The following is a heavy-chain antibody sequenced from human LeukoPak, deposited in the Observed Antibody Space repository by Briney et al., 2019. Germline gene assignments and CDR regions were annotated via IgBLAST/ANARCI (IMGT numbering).Heavy chain of an antibody. Sequence: GGSLRLSCAASGFTFSSYGMHWVRQAPGKGLEWVAVIWYDGSNKYYADSVKGRFTISRDNSKNTLYLQMNSLRAEDTAVYYCAKDYGDFWSGYPNYYYYYYMDVWGKWTTVTVSS. J-gene: IGHJ6*03. V-gene: IGHV3-33*06. CDR3: AKDYGDFWSGYPNYYYYYYMDV. CDR2: IWYDGSNK. CDR1: GFTFSSYG. D-gene: IGHD3-3*01.